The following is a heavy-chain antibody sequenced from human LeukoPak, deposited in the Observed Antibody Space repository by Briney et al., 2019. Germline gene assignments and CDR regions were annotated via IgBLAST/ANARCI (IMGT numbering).Heavy chain of an antibody. D-gene: IGHD2-15*01. CDR1: GFTFSSYS. CDR2: ISSSSSYI. V-gene: IGHV3-21*01. Sequence: GGSLRLSCAASGFTFSSYSMNWVRQAPGKGLEGVSSISSSSSYIYYADSVKGRFTISRDNAKNSLYLQMNSLRAEDTAVYYCARGPFTPPYYYYYMDVWGKGTTVTVSS. J-gene: IGHJ6*03. CDR3: ARGPFTPPYYYYYMDV.